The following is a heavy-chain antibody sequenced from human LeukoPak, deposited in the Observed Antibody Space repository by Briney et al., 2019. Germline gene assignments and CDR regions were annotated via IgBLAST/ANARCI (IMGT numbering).Heavy chain of an antibody. V-gene: IGHV1-2*02. CDR3: VRDQYLNVMTGFDE. J-gene: IGHJ4*02. CDR1: GYTFTGYY. Sequence: GASVKVSCKASGYTFTGYYMHWVRQAPGQGLEWMGWINPNSGGTNYAQKFQGRVTMTRDTSISTAYLELRSLRPDDTAVYYCVRDQYLNVMTGFDEWGQGTLVTVSS. CDR2: INPNSGGT. D-gene: IGHD3-9*01.